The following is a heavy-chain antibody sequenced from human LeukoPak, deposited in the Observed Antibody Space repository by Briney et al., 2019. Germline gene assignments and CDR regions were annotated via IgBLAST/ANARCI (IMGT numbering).Heavy chain of an antibody. CDR1: GGPISSRPYS. CDR3: ARHKEGIMVRGLITKKKRAYKWFDP. J-gene: IGHJ5*02. Sequence: SETLSLTCTVSGGPISSRPYSWGWIRQPPGKGLEWIGSIYYSGSTYYNPSLKSRVTISVDTSKNQFSLKLSSVTAADTAVYYCARHKEGIMVRGLITKKKRAYKWFDPWGQGTLVTVSS. D-gene: IGHD3-10*01. V-gene: IGHV4-39*01. CDR2: IYYSGST.